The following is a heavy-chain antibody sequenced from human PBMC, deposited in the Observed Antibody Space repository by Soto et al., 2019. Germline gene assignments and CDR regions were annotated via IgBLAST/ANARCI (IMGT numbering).Heavy chain of an antibody. V-gene: IGHV2-5*02. CDR1: GFSLSTSGVG. Sequence: QITLKESGPTLVKPTQTLTLTCTFSGFSLSTSGVGVGWIRQPPGKALEWLALIYCDDDKRYSPSLNSRLTIAKDTPKNQVVLTMTNMDPVDTATYYCAHREYSYGAYPNWFDPWSQGTLVTVSS. CDR2: IYCDDDK. J-gene: IGHJ5*02. D-gene: IGHD5-18*01. CDR3: AHREYSYGAYPNWFDP.